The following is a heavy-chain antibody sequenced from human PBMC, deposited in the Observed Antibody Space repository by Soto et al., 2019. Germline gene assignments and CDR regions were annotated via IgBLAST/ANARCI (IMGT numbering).Heavy chain of an antibody. V-gene: IGHV1-2*02. CDR1: GYTFTGYY. CDR3: ARGLDYGDYYFDY. Sequence: ASVKVSCKASGYTFTGYYMHWVRQAPGQGLEWMGWINPNSGGTNYAQKLQGRVTMTTDTSTSTAYMELRSLRSDDTAVYYCARGLDYGDYYFDYWGQGTLVTVSS. CDR2: INPNSGGT. J-gene: IGHJ4*02. D-gene: IGHD4-17*01.